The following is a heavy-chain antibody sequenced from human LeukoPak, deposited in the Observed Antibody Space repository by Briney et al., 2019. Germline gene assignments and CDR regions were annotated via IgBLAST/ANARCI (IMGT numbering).Heavy chain of an antibody. CDR3: ARGGDDILTGYYWGVGYFDY. V-gene: IGHV3-11*01. CDR1: GFTFSDYY. D-gene: IGHD3-9*01. J-gene: IGHJ4*02. CDR2: ISSSGSTI. Sequence: GGSLRLSCAASGFTFSDYYMSWIRQAPGKGLEWVSYISSSGSTIYYADSVKGRFTISRDNSKNTLYLQMNSLRAEDTAVYYCARGGDDILTGYYWGVGYFDYWGQGTLVTVSS.